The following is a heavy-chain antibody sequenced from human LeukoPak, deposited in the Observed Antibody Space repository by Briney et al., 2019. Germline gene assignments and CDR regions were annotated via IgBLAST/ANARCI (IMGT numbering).Heavy chain of an antibody. CDR2: ISAYNGNT. CDR3: ARDSETRSSGYYSDTNFDH. CDR1: GYTFTSYG. V-gene: IGHV1-18*01. D-gene: IGHD3-22*01. Sequence: ASVKVSCKASGYTFTSYGISWVRQAPGQGLEWMGWISAYNGNTNYAQKLQGRVTMTTDTSTSTAYMELRSLRSDDTAVYYCARDSETRSSGYYSDTNFDHWGQGTLVTVSS. J-gene: IGHJ4*02.